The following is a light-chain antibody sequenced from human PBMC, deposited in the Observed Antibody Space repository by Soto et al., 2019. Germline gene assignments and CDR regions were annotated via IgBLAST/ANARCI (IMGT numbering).Light chain of an antibody. V-gene: IGKV1-8*01. Sequence: AIRMTQSPSSFSASTGDRVTITCRASQSIGTYLAWYQQIPGRAPKLLIFAASTLQRGVPSRFSGSGSGTDFTLTISCLQSEDFATYYCQQYYIYPPTFGGGTKWIS. CDR2: AAS. CDR3: QQYYIYPPT. CDR1: QSIGTY. J-gene: IGKJ4*01.